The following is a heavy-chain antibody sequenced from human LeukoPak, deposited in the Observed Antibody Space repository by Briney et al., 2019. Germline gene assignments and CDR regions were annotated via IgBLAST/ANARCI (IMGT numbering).Heavy chain of an antibody. V-gene: IGHV3-7*01. CDR3: ARAPYSSGWYWDY. Sequence: GSLRLSCAASGFTFSSYWMSWVRQAPGKGLEWVANIKQDGSEKYYVDSVKGRFTISRDNAKNSLYLQMDSLRAEDTAVYYCARAPYSSGWYWDYWGQGTLVTVSS. CDR1: GFTFSSYW. D-gene: IGHD6-19*01. J-gene: IGHJ4*02. CDR2: IKQDGSEK.